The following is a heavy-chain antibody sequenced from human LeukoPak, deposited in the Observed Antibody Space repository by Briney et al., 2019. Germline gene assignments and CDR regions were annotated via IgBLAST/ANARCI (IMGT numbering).Heavy chain of an antibody. CDR2: IRHDGTET. V-gene: IGHV3-30*02. D-gene: IGHD3-10*01. CDR1: GFSFSSYG. J-gene: IGHJ6*02. Sequence: PGGSLRLSCAASGFSFSSYGMHWLRQAPGKGPESVALIRHDGTETYHADSVKGRFTISRDDSKSTFYLQMNSLRPEDTAVYYCAKANRDHLSHYYGVDVWGPGT. CDR3: AKANRDHLSHYYGVDV.